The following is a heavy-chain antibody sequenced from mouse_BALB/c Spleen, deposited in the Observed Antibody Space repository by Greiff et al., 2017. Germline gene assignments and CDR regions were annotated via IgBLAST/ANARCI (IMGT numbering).Heavy chain of an antibody. CDR1: GYSITSDYA. J-gene: IGHJ4*01. CDR2: ISYSGST. CDR3: ASGVRRGNYYAMDY. V-gene: IGHV3-2*02. Sequence: DVQLQESGPGLVKPSQSLSLTCTVTGYSITSDYAWNWIRQFPGNKLEWMGYISYSGSTSYNPSLKSRISITRDTSKNQFFLQLNSVTTEDTATYYCASGVRRGNYYAMDYWGQGTSVTVSS. D-gene: IGHD2-14*01.